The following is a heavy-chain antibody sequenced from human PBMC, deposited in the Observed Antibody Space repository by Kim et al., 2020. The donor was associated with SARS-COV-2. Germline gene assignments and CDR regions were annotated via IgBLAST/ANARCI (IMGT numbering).Heavy chain of an antibody. D-gene: IGHD3-10*01. CDR3: ARGKLKYGLYNAFDL. V-gene: IGHV4-30-4*01. J-gene: IGHJ3*01. CDR1: GASFSGCDHY. Sequence: SETLSLTCTVSGASFSGCDHYWSWIRRRPGKGLEWIGYIHTNGDSHPSTYNPSLKSRSTISEDTSKNQFSLNPTSLTVADTAKFYCARGKLKYGLYNAFDLWGRGKMVTVFS. CDR2: IHTNGDS.